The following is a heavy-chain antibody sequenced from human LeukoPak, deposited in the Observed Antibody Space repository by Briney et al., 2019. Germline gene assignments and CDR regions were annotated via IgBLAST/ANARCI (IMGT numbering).Heavy chain of an antibody. J-gene: IGHJ3*02. CDR2: ISVSGNT. CDR3: ARGGWLQRGDDAFDI. Sequence: GGSLRLSCAASGFTLSSYAMSWVRQGPGKGLEWVSAISVSGNTYHADSVKGRFTISRDSSKNTLYLQMNSLRAEDTAVYYCARGGWLQRGDDAFDIWGQGTMVTVSS. D-gene: IGHD5-24*01. CDR1: GFTLSSYA. V-gene: IGHV3-23*01.